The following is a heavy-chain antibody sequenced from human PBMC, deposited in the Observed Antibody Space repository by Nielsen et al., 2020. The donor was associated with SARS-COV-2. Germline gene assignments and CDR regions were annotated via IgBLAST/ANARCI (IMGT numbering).Heavy chain of an antibody. Sequence: SETLSLTCTVSGGSISSYYWSWIRQPPGKGLEWIGEINHSGSTNYNPSLKSRVTISVDTSKNQFSLKLSSVTAADTAVYYCARGAVVVDDAFDIWGQGTMVTVSS. CDR1: GGSISSYY. CDR2: INHSGST. D-gene: IGHD3-22*01. V-gene: IGHV4-34*01. J-gene: IGHJ3*02. CDR3: ARGAVVVDDAFDI.